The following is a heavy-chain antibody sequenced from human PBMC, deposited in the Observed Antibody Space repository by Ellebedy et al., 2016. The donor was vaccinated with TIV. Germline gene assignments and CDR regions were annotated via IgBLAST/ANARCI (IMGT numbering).Heavy chain of an antibody. CDR1: GYRFSSYG. Sequence: GGSLRLXCTASGYRFSSYGMHWVRQAPGKGLEWVGLVSFDGSKQFYPDSVKGRFTISRDDSKNTVFLHINGLTPEDSGVYYCATQDTSLVARVDHWGQGTLVTVS. J-gene: IGHJ4*02. D-gene: IGHD5-18*01. CDR2: VSFDGSKQ. V-gene: IGHV3-30*03. CDR3: ATQDTSLVARVDH.